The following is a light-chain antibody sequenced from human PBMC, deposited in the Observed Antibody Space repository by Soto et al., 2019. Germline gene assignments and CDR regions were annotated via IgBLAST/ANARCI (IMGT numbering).Light chain of an antibody. CDR1: SSNIGNNY. V-gene: IGLV1-51*01. Sequence: QSVLTQPPSVSAAPGQKVTISCSGSSSNIGNNYVFWYQHLPGTAPKLLIYDNNQRPSEIPDRFSGSKSGTSATLGITGLQTGDEADYYCGTWENSLSVVVFGGGTKVTVL. CDR2: DNN. CDR3: GTWENSLSVVV. J-gene: IGLJ2*01.